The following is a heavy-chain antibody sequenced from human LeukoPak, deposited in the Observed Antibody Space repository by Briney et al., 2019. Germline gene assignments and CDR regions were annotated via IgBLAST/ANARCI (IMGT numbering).Heavy chain of an antibody. Sequence: SETLSLTCAVYGGSFSGYYWSWIRQPPGKGLEWIGEINHSGSTNYNPSLKSRVPISVDTSKNQFSLKLSSVTAADTAVYYCARGPLYGKGVGATTGWGQGTLVTVSS. CDR1: GGSFSGYY. CDR3: ARGPLYGKGVGATTG. V-gene: IGHV4-34*01. D-gene: IGHD1-26*01. CDR2: INHSGST. J-gene: IGHJ4*02.